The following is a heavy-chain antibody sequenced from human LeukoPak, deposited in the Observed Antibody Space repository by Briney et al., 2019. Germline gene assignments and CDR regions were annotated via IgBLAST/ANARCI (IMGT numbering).Heavy chain of an antibody. Sequence: PGGSLRLSCAASGFTFSSYGMHWVRQAPGKGLEWVAVISYDGSNKYYADSVKGRFTISRDNSKNTLYLQMNSLRAEDTAVYYCAKDLGRRLLSELDCWGQGTLVTVSS. CDR1: GFTFSSYG. D-gene: IGHD2-21*02. V-gene: IGHV3-30*18. CDR2: ISYDGSNK. CDR3: AKDLGRRLLSELDC. J-gene: IGHJ4*02.